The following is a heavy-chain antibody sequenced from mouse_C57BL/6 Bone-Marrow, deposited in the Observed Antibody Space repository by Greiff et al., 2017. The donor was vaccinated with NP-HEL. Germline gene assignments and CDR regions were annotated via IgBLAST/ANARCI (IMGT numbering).Heavy chain of an antibody. CDR1: GFSLTSYG. Sequence: QVQLQQPGPGLVQPSQSLSITCTVSGFSLTSYGVHWVRQPPGKGLEWLGVIWSGGSTDYNAAFISRLSISKDNSKSQVFFKMNSLQADDTAIYYCAKNSAGLLRFPFAYWGQVTLVTVSA. D-gene: IGHD2-3*01. V-gene: IGHV2-4*01. CDR3: AKNSAGLLRFPFAY. J-gene: IGHJ3*01. CDR2: IWSGGST.